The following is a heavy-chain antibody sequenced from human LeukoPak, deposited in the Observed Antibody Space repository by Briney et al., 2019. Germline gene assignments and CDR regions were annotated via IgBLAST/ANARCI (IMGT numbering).Heavy chain of an antibody. D-gene: IGHD1-14*01. CDR1: GFTFSSYA. CDR2: ISGSGGST. J-gene: IGHJ4*02. CDR3: ANTRIARDY. V-gene: IGHV3-23*01. Sequence: GGSLRLSCAASGFTFSSYAMSWVRQAPGKGLEWVSAISGSGGSTYCADSVKGRFTISRDNSKNTLYLQMNSLRAEDTAVYYYANTRIARDYWGQGTLVTVSS.